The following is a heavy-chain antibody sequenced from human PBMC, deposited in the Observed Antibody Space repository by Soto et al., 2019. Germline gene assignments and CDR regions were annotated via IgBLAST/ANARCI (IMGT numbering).Heavy chain of an antibody. D-gene: IGHD2-15*01. J-gene: IGHJ5*02. V-gene: IGHV1-69*13. CDR1: GGTFSSYA. CDR3: ARVPPYCSGGSCYDNWFDP. CDR2: IIPIFGTA. Sequence: SVKVSCKASGGTFSSYAISWVRQAPGQGLEWMGGIIPIFGTANYAQKFQGRVMITADESTSTAYMELSSLRSEDTAVYYCARVPPYCSGGSCYDNWFDPWGQGTLVTVSS.